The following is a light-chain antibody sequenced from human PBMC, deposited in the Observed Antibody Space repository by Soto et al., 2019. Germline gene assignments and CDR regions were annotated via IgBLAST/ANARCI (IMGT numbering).Light chain of an antibody. J-gene: IGKJ5*01. CDR3: QHRSEWPVS. CDR1: QSVGTY. CDR2: DAS. Sequence: EIVLTQSPATLAFSPGERATLSCRASQSVGTYLAWYQQKPGQAPRLLISDASKRATGVPARFSGSGSWTDFTLTISSLEPEDFGVYYCQHRSEWPVSFGQGTRLETK. V-gene: IGKV3-11*01.